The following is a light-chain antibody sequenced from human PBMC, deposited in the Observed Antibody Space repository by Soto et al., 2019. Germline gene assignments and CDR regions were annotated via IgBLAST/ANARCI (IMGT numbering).Light chain of an antibody. CDR1: QGISSW. J-gene: IGKJ4*01. CDR2: AAS. V-gene: IGKV1D-12*01. Sequence: DIQMTQSPSSVSASVGDRVIITCRASQGISSWLAWYQQKPGEAPKLLIYAASRLQSGFPSRFSGSGSGTDLSLTISSLQSEDFAAYYCQQSDSFPLPFGGGTKVEIK. CDR3: QQSDSFPLP.